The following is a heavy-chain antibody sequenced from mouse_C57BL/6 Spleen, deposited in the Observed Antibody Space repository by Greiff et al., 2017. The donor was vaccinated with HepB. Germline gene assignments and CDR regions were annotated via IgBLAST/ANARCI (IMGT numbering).Heavy chain of an antibody. Sequence: VHVKQSGAELVKPGASVKLSCTASGFNIKDYYMHWVKQRTEQGLEWIGRIDPEDGETKYAPKFQGKATITADTSSNTAYLQLSSLTSEDTAVYYCASGTTVVAGWYFDVWGTGTTVTVSS. V-gene: IGHV14-2*01. CDR1: GFNIKDYY. J-gene: IGHJ1*03. D-gene: IGHD1-1*01. CDR3: ASGTTVVAGWYFDV. CDR2: IDPEDGET.